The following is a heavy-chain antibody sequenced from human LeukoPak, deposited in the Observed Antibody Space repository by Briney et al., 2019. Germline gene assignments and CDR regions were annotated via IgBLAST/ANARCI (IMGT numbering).Heavy chain of an antibody. CDR1: GGTFSSYA. V-gene: IGHV1-69*01. J-gene: IGHJ6*02. Sequence: SVKVSCKASGGTFSSYAISWVRQAPGQGLEWMGGIIPIFGTANYAQKFQGRVTITADESTSTAYMELSSLRSEDTAVYYCERFASSSWWGNYGMDVWGQGTTVTVSS. CDR2: IIPIFGTA. D-gene: IGHD6-13*01. CDR3: ERFASSSWWGNYGMDV.